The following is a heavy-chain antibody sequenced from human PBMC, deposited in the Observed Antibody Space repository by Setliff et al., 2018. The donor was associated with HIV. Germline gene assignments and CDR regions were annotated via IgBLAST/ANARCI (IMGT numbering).Heavy chain of an antibody. J-gene: IGHJ6*03. D-gene: IGHD1-20*01. CDR2: IRSKDISYAT. CDR3: TPITGYYMDV. V-gene: IGHV3-73*01. Sequence: GGSLRLSCAASGFTFSGSAIHWVRQASGKGLEWVGRIRSKDISYATTYAASVKGRFTISRDDSKKTAYLQMSSLKTEDTAVYYCTPITGYYMDVWGKGTTVTVSS. CDR1: GFTFSGSA.